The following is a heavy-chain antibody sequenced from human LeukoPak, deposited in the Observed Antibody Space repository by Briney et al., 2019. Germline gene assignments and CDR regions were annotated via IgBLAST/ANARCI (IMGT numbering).Heavy chain of an antibody. CDR2: ISSSSS. V-gene: IGHV3-21*01. J-gene: IGHJ4*02. CDR1: GFTFNSYN. D-gene: IGHD2-8*01. CDR3: STNNAYLYDY. Sequence: GGSLRLSCAASGFTFNSYNMHWVRQAPGKGLEWVSSISSSSSSGDSVRGRFTISRDNAKNSLYLQMDSLRAEDTAVYYCSTNNAYLYDYWGQGTLVTVSS.